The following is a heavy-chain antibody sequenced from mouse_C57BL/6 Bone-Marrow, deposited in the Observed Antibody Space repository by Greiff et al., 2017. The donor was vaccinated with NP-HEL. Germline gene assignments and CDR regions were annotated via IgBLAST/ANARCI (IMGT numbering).Heavy chain of an antibody. CDR1: GYTFTSYW. CDR3: ARLNDGSSYYWYFDV. D-gene: IGHD1-1*01. Sequence: QVQLQQPGAELVRPGTSVKLSCKASGYTFTSYWMHWVKQRPGQGLEWIGVIDPSDSYTNYNQKFKGKATLTVDTSSSTAYMQLSSLTSEDSAVYYCARLNDGSSYYWYFDVWGTGTTVTVSS. J-gene: IGHJ1*03. V-gene: IGHV1-59*01. CDR2: IDPSDSYT.